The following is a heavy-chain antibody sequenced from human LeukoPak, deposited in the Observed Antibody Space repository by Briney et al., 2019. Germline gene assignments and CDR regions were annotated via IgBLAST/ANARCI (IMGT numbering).Heavy chain of an antibody. D-gene: IGHD6-19*01. CDR3: ARVELYASGWYGSIDY. CDR2: ISYDGTNK. CDR1: GFTFSSYG. Sequence: GGSLRLSCAASGFTFSSYGMHWVRQAPGKGLEWVAVISYDGTNKYYADSVKGRFTISRDNSKNTLYLHMDSLRTEDTAVYYCARVELYASGWYGSIDYWGRGTLVAVSS. V-gene: IGHV3-30*03. J-gene: IGHJ4*02.